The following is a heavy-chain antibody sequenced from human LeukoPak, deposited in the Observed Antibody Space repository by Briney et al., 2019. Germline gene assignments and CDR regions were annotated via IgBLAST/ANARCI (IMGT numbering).Heavy chain of an antibody. J-gene: IGHJ3*02. Sequence: GGSLRLSCATSGFTFSSYGVHWVRQAPGKGLKWVAFIRYDGSNKYYADSVKGRFTISRDNSKNTLYLQMNSLRAEDTAVYYCAKVRYSSGWYESAFDIWGQGTMVTVSS. V-gene: IGHV3-30*02. D-gene: IGHD6-19*01. CDR1: GFTFSSYG. CDR3: AKVRYSSGWYESAFDI. CDR2: IRYDGSNK.